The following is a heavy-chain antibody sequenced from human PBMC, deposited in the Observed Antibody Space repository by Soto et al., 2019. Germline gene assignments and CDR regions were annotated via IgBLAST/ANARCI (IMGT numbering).Heavy chain of an antibody. J-gene: IGHJ4*02. CDR2: ISGSGGST. CDR3: AKVIGRYFDWLPTNRYYFDY. Sequence: EVQLFESGGGLVQPGGSLRLSCAASGFTFSSYAMSWVRQAPGKGLEWVSAISGSGGSTYYADSVKGRFTISRDNSKNTLYLQMNSLRAEETAVYYCAKVIGRYFDWLPTNRYYFDYWGQGTLVNVSS. D-gene: IGHD3-9*01. V-gene: IGHV3-23*01. CDR1: GFTFSSYA.